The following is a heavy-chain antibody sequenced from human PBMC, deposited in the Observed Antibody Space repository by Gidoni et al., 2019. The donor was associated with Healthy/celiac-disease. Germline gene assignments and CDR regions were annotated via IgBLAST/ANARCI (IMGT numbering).Heavy chain of an antibody. CDR1: GVTVSSYA. Sequence: VQLVQSGAEVKQPASSVTVSCNASGVTVSSYAISWVRQTPGQGLEWMEGIIPIFGTANYAQKFQGRVTITADESTSTAYMELSSLRSEDTAVYYCARRGTSGSYYFDYWGQGTLVTVSS. CDR2: IIPIFGTA. D-gene: IGHD1-26*01. CDR3: ARRGTSGSYYFDY. V-gene: IGHV1-69*01. J-gene: IGHJ4*02.